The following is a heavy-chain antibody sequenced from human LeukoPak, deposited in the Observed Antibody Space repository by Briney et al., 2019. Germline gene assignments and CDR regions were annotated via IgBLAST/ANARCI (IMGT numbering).Heavy chain of an antibody. D-gene: IGHD4-11*01. CDR2: IYYSGST. J-gene: IGHJ4*02. CDR3: ARAGGESNYGFDY. V-gene: IGHV4-59*01. CDR1: GGSISSYY. Sequence: SETLSLTRTVSGGSISSYYWSWIRQPPGKGLEWIGYIYYSGSTNYNPSLKSRVTISVDTSKNQFSLKLSSVTAADTAVYYCARAGGESNYGFDYWGQGTLVTVSS.